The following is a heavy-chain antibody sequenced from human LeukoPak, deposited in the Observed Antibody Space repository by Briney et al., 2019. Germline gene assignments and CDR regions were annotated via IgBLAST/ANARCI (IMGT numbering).Heavy chain of an antibody. V-gene: IGHV3-23*01. Sequence: GGSLRLSCAVSGITLSNYGMSWVRQAPGKGLEWVAGISDSAGRTKYADSVKGRFTISRDNPKNTLYLQMNSLRAEDTAVYFCAKRGVVIRVILVGFHKEAYYFDSWSQGALVTVSS. J-gene: IGHJ4*02. CDR3: AKRGVVIRVILVGFHKEAYYFDS. CDR1: GITLSNYG. CDR2: ISDSAGRT. D-gene: IGHD3-22*01.